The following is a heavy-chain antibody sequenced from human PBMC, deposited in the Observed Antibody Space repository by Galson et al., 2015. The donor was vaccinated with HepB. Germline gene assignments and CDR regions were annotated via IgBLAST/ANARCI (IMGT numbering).Heavy chain of an antibody. V-gene: IGHV1-58*02. D-gene: IGHD6-19*01. CDR3: AALSPSHYSSGWYYFDY. Sequence: SVKVSCKASGFTFTSSAMQWVRQARGQRLEWIGWIVVGSGNTNYAQKFQERVTITRDMSTSTAYMELSSLRSEDTAVYYCAALSPSHYSSGWYYFDYWGQGTRVTVSS. CDR1: GFTFTSSA. J-gene: IGHJ4*02. CDR2: IVVGSGNT.